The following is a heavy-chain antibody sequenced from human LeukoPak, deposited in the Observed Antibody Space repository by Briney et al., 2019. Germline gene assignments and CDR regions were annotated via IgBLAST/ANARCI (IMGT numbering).Heavy chain of an antibody. D-gene: IGHD1-26*01. CDR2: ISSSSSYI. CDR1: GFTFSDYY. CDR3: ARDSGSYYVFDY. Sequence: GGSLRLSCAASGFTFSDYYMSWIRQAPGKGLEWVSYISSSSSYIYYADSVKGRFTISRDSAKNSLYLQMNSLRAEDTAVYYCARDSGSYYVFDYWGQGTLVTVSS. J-gene: IGHJ4*02. V-gene: IGHV3-11*06.